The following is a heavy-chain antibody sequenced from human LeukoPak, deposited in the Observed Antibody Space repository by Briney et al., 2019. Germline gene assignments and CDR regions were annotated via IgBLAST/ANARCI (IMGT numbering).Heavy chain of an antibody. CDR1: GFTFSSYW. CDR2: IKQDGSES. CDR3: ARNWSPYDY. Sequence: GGSLRLSCAASGFTFSSYWMNWVRQAPGKGLEWVANIKQDGSESHFVDSVKGRFTISRDNAKNSLYMQMNSLRVEDTAVYYCARNWSPYDYWGQGTLVTASS. J-gene: IGHJ4*02. V-gene: IGHV3-7*01.